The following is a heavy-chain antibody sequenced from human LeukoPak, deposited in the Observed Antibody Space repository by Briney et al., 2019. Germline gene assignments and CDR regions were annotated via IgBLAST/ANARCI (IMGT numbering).Heavy chain of an antibody. D-gene: IGHD1-26*01. J-gene: IGHJ4*02. CDR1: GLTFSSYW. CDR2: INSDGSST. Sequence: GGSLRLSCAASGLTFSSYWMHWVRQAPGKGVVWVSRINSDGSSTSYADSVKGRFTISRDNAKNTLYLQMNSLRAEDTAVYYCARRSSGSPPYYFGYWGQGTLVTVSS. CDR3: ARRSSGSPPYYFGY. V-gene: IGHV3-74*01.